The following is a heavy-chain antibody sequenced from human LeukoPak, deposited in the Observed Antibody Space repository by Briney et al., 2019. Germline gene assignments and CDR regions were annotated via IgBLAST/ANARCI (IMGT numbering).Heavy chain of an antibody. Sequence: SETLSLTCAVSGGSISSSNWWSWVRQPPGKGLEWIGEIYHSGSTNYNPSLKSRVTIPVDKSKNQFSLKLSSVTAADTAVYCCASYDFWSGYSSSYYYYYMDVWGKGTTVTVSS. CDR2: IYHSGST. V-gene: IGHV4-4*01. D-gene: IGHD3-3*01. CDR1: GGSISSSNW. J-gene: IGHJ6*03. CDR3: ASYDFWSGYSSSYYYYYMDV.